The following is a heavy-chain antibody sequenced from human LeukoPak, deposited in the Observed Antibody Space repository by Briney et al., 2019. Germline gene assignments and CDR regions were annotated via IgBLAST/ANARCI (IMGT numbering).Heavy chain of an antibody. D-gene: IGHD3-10*01. CDR2: ISGYNGKT. Sequence: ASVKVSCKASGYTFNTYGITWVRQAPGQGLEWMGWISGYNGKTKYAQKLQDRVTMTTDTSTTTAYMELRSLRSDDTAVYYCASCTSWFGELDDYYYMDVWGKGTTVTISS. CDR1: GYTFNTYG. J-gene: IGHJ6*03. V-gene: IGHV1-18*01. CDR3: ASCTSWFGELDDYYYMDV.